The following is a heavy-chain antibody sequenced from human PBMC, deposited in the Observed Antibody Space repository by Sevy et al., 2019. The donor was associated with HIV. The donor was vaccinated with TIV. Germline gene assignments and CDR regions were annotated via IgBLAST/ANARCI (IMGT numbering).Heavy chain of an antibody. Sequence: ASVKVSCKASGYTFTGYYMHWVRQAPGQGLEWMGWINPNSGGTNYARKFQGRVTMTRDTSISTAYMELSRLSSDETAGYYCASGGDFWSGYQNFDYWGQGTLVTVSS. J-gene: IGHJ4*02. V-gene: IGHV1-2*02. CDR2: INPNSGGT. D-gene: IGHD3-3*01. CDR1: GYTFTGYY. CDR3: ASGGDFWSGYQNFDY.